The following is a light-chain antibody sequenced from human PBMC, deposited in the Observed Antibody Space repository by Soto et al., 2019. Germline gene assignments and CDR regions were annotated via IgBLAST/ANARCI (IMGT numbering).Light chain of an antibody. CDR1: SSNIGAGYD. V-gene: IGLV1-40*01. CDR3: QSYDSSLSVYV. CDR2: GNS. J-gene: IGLJ1*01. Sequence: QSVLTQPPSVSGAPGQRVTISCTGSSSNIGAGYDVHWYQQHPGTAPKLLIYGNSNRPSGVPDRFSGSKSGTSASLAITGLQAEDEADYYCQSYDSSLSVYVFGTGTKLTVL.